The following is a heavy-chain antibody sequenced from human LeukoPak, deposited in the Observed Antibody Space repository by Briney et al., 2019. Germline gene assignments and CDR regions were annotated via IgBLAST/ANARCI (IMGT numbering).Heavy chain of an antibody. CDR3: ARGRPHGNDY. D-gene: IGHD4-23*01. Sequence: PGGSLRLSCAASGFTFSSYWMNWVRHAPGKGLAWVSRIASDGSSTTYADSVKGRFSISRDNAKNTLYLQMNSLRVEDTAVYYCARGRPHGNDYWGQGTLVTVSS. V-gene: IGHV3-74*01. CDR2: IASDGSST. J-gene: IGHJ4*02. CDR1: GFTFSSYW.